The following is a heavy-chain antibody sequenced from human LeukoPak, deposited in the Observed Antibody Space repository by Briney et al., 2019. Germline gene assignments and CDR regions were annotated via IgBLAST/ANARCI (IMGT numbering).Heavy chain of an antibody. D-gene: IGHD5-24*01. CDR2: IYYSGST. J-gene: IGHJ4*02. Sequence: SETLSLTCTVSGGSMSSYYWSWIRQPPGKGLEWIGYIYYSGSTKYNPSLKSRVTISVDTSKNQFSLKLSSVTAADTAVYYCARGARAGYNLEPFDYWGQGTLVAVSS. CDR1: GGSMSSYY. CDR3: ARGARAGYNLEPFDY. V-gene: IGHV4-59*08.